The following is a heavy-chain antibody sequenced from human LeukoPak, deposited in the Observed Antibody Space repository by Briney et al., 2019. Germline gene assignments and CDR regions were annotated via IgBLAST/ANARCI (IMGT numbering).Heavy chain of an antibody. J-gene: IGHJ4*02. D-gene: IGHD3-22*01. CDR3: ARGEWIRFDSSGYSSY. CDR2: INPNSGGT. Sequence: ASVKVSCKASGYTFTGYYMHWVRQAPGQGLEWMGWINPNSGGTNYAQKFQGRVTMTRDTSISTAYMELSRLRSDDTAVYYCARGEWIRFDSSGYSSYWGRGTLVTVSS. V-gene: IGHV1-2*02. CDR1: GYTFTGYY.